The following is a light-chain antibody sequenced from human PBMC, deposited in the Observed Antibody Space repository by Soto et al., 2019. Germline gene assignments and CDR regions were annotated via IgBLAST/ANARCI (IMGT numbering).Light chain of an antibody. Sequence: EIVLTQSPATLSLSPGDRATLSCRASQSVGSYLGWYQQRPGQAPRLLIYDASNRATGIPARFSGSGSGTDFPLTISSLEPEDFAVYYCQQRSDWPSTVGGGTKVEIK. CDR2: DAS. J-gene: IGKJ4*01. CDR3: QQRSDWPST. CDR1: QSVGSY. V-gene: IGKV3-11*01.